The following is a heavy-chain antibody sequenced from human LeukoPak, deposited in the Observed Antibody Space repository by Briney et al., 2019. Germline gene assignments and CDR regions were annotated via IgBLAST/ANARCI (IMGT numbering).Heavy chain of an antibody. J-gene: IGHJ4*02. D-gene: IGHD3-22*01. CDR3: GKASSGYYSAILH. Sequence: GGSLRLSCAASGFTFEDYSMHWVRQAPGKGLEWVSGISWNSGNIGYADSVKGRFTISRDNAKNSLYLQMDSLRAENTAFYYCGKASSGYYSAILHWGQGTLVTVSS. CDR2: ISWNSGNI. V-gene: IGHV3-9*01. CDR1: GFTFEDYS.